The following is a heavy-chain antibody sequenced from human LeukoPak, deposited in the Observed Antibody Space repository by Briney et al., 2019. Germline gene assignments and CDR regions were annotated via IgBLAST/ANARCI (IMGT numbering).Heavy chain of an antibody. D-gene: IGHD2-15*01. CDR3: ARRGRYCSGGSCYQFDY. CDR2: IYPGDSDT. Sequence: GESLKISCKGSGYSFTSYWIGWVRQMPGKGLEWMGIIYPGDSDTRYSPSFQGQVTISADKSISTAYLQWSSLKASDTAMYYCARRGRYCSGGSCYQFDYWGQGTLVTVSS. J-gene: IGHJ4*02. CDR1: GYSFTSYW. V-gene: IGHV5-51*01.